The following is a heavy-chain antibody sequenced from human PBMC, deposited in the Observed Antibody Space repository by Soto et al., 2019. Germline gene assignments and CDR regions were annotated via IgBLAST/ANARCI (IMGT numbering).Heavy chain of an antibody. CDR2: TYYRSKWYN. J-gene: IGHJ5*02. CDR1: GDRVSSNSAA. CDR3: ETAFSSGDDQEGNWFEP. D-gene: IGHD6-19*01. V-gene: IGHV6-1*01. Sequence: SQTLSLTCAISGDRVSSNSAAWNWIRQSPSRGLEWLGRTYYRSKWYNDYAVSVKSRITINPDTSKNQLSLRLNSVTPEDRVVEYSETAFSSGDDQEGNWFEPSGQGTLVTV.